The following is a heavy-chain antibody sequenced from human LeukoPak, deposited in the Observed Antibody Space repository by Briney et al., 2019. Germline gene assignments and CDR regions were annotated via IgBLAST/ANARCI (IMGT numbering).Heavy chain of an antibody. Sequence: PGGSLRLSCAGSGFTFSNAWMSWVRQAPGKGLEWVGRMESKSDGGSTDYAAPVKGRFTISRDDSKNTLLLQINSLKTEDTAVYYCTTLDGDYAPDYWGQGTLVTVSS. CDR3: TTLDGDYAPDY. J-gene: IGHJ4*02. CDR1: GFTFSNAW. CDR2: MESKSDGGST. V-gene: IGHV3-15*04. D-gene: IGHD4-17*01.